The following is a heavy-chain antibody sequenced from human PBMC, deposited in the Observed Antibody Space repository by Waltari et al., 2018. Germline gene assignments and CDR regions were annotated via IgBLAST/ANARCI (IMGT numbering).Heavy chain of an antibody. V-gene: IGHV3-21*01. D-gene: IGHD1-26*01. J-gene: IGHJ6*03. CDR3: ARDLDELSYYMDV. CDR2: ISSSSSYI. CDR1: GFTFSSYR. Sequence: EVQLVESGGGLVKPGGSRRLSWAASGFTFSSYRMNWVRRAPGKWLGWVSSISSSSSYIYYADSVKGRFTISRDNAKNSLYLQMNSLRAEDTAVYYCARDLDELSYYMDVWGKGTTVTISS.